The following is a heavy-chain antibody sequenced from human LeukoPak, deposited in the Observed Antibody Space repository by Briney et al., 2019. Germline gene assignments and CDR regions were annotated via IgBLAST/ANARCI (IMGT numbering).Heavy chain of an antibody. CDR3: ARITPSDYYDSSGYLYFDY. CDR1: GFSLSTSGMR. J-gene: IGHJ4*02. CDR2: IDWDDDK. D-gene: IGHD3-22*01. V-gene: IGHV2-70*04. Sequence: SGPALVKPTQTLTLTCTFSGFSLSTSGMRVSWIRQPPGKALEWLARIDWDDDKFYSTSLKTRLTISKDTSKNQVVLTMTNMDPVDTATYYCARITPSDYYDSSGYLYFDYWGQGTPVTVSS.